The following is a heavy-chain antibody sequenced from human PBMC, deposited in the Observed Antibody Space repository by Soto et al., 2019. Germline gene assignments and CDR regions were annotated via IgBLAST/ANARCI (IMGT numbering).Heavy chain of an antibody. CDR1: GGTFSSYA. CDR2: IIPIFGTA. V-gene: IGHV1-69*01. D-gene: IGHD2-15*01. CDR3: ARGNNGGSCYSCLWFDP. J-gene: IGHJ5*02. Sequence: QVQLVQSGAEVKKPGSSVKVSCKASGGTFSSYAISWVRQAPGQGLEWMGGIIPIFGTANYAQKFQGRVTITADESTSTAYMEMSSLRSEDTAVYYCARGNNGGSCYSCLWFDPWGQGTLVTVSS.